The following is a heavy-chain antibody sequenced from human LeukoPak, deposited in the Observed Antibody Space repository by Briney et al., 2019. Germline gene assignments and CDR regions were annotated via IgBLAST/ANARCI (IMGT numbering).Heavy chain of an antibody. D-gene: IGHD3-22*01. Sequence: PSETLSLTCTVSGGSISSYYWSWIRQPPGKGLEWIGYIYYSGSTNYNPSLKSRVTISVDTSKNQFSLKLSSVTAADTAVYYCATRPPDDISGYLDNWGQGTLVAVSS. CDR1: GGSISSYY. CDR2: IYYSGST. J-gene: IGHJ4*02. CDR3: ATRPPDDISGYLDN. V-gene: IGHV4-59*01.